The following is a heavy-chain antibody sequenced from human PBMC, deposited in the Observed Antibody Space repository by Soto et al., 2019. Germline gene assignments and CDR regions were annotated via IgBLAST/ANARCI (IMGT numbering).Heavy chain of an antibody. D-gene: IGHD4-4*01. V-gene: IGHV3-33*01. CDR3: AREYSNYEGYYYYGMDV. Sequence: GGSLRLSCAASGFTFSSYGMHWVRQAPGKGLEWVAVIWYDGSNKYYADSVKGRFTISRDNSKNTLYLQMNSLRAEDTAVYYCAREYSNYEGYYYYGMDVWGQGTTVTVSS. CDR1: GFTFSSYG. CDR2: IWYDGSNK. J-gene: IGHJ6*02.